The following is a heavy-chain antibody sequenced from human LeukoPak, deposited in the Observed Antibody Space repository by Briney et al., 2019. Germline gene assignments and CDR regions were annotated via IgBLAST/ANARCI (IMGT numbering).Heavy chain of an antibody. CDR2: INHSGST. D-gene: IGHD3-9*01. CDR3: ARGLRYFDWLSGLFD. J-gene: IGHJ4*02. CDR1: GGSFSGYY. Sequence: SETLSLTCAVYGGSFSGYYWSWIRQPPGKGLEWIGEINHSGSTNYNPSLKSRVTISVDTSKNQISLKLSSVTAADTAVYYCARGLRYFDWLSGLFDWGQGTLVTVSS. V-gene: IGHV4-34*01.